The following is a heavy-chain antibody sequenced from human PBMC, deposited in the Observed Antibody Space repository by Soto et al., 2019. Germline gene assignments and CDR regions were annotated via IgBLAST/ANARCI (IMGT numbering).Heavy chain of an antibody. Sequence: SETLSLTCTVVGGSFSGFYWTWIRQPPGTGLEWIGEINHSGSTNYNPSLKSRVTISVDTSKNQFSLKLTSVTAADTAVYYCARDKITGLFDYWGQGTLVTVSS. CDR2: INHSGST. CDR3: ARDKITGLFDY. J-gene: IGHJ4*02. CDR1: GGSFSGFY. D-gene: IGHD2-8*02. V-gene: IGHV4-34*01.